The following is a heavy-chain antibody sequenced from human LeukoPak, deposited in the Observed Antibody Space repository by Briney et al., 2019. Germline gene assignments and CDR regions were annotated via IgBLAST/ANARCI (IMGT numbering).Heavy chain of an antibody. CDR3: TTGNRTGLFDY. D-gene: IGHD3/OR15-3a*01. Sequence: GGSLRLSCSASGFTFSNAWMSWVRPAPGEGLEWVGRIKSKTDGGKTDYAARVKGRFTISRDDSKHTLYLQMNSLKTEDTAVYYCTTGNRTGLFDYWGQGTLVTVSS. CDR1: GFTFSNAW. J-gene: IGHJ4*02. CDR2: IKSKTDGGKT. V-gene: IGHV3-15*01.